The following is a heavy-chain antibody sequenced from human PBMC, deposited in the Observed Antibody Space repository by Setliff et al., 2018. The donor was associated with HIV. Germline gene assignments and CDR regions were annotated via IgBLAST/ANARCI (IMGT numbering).Heavy chain of an antibody. J-gene: IGHJ4*02. V-gene: IGHV4-61*01. D-gene: IGHD6-25*01. CDR2: IYYSGST. Sequence: LSLTCTVSGGSVSSGSYYWSWIRQPPGKGLEWISYIYYSGSTKHNPSLKSRVTISLDTSKNQFSLKLTSVTAADTAVYYCARYSPRGYTLTGPYWGQGTLVTVSS. CDR1: GGSVSSGSYY. CDR3: ARYSPRGYTLTGPY.